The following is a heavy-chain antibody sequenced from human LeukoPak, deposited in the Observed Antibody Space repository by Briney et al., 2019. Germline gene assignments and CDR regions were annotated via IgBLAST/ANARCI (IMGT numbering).Heavy chain of an antibody. J-gene: IGHJ4*02. Sequence: SETLSLTCTVSGGSISSYYWSWIRQPPGKGLGRIGYIYYSGSTNYNPSLKSRVIISVDTSKNQFSLKLSSVTAADTAVYYCARVGVGWTEARPYYFDYWGQGTLVTVSS. CDR3: ARVGVGWTEARPYYFDY. D-gene: IGHD2-21*01. V-gene: IGHV4-59*01. CDR1: GGSISSYY. CDR2: IYYSGST.